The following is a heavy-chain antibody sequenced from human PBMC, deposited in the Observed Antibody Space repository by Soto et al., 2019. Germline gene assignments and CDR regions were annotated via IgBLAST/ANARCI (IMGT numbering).Heavy chain of an antibody. CDR1: GFTFSSYG. CDR3: AREGARGSGSYYNGWDYYYGMDV. D-gene: IGHD3-10*01. V-gene: IGHV3-33*01. Sequence: GGSLRLSCSASGFTFSSYGMHWVRQAPGKGLEWVAVIWYDGSNKYYADSVKGRFTISRDNSKNTLYLQMNSLRAEDTAVYYCAREGARGSGSYYNGWDYYYGMDVWGQGTTVT. CDR2: IWYDGSNK. J-gene: IGHJ6*02.